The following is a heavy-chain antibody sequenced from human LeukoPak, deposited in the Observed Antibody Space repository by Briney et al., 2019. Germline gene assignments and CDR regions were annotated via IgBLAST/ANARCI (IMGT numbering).Heavy chain of an antibody. J-gene: IGHJ4*02. D-gene: IGHD3-10*01. V-gene: IGHV3-48*01. CDR2: ISSTSSTI. CDR3: AREPYYYTSGSRHFDY. CDR1: GFAFNSHS. Sequence: GGSLRLSCAASGFAFNSHSMNRVRQAPGKGLEWISYISSTSSTIYYADSVRGRLTISRDNAKNSLYLQMNSLRAEDTAVYYCAREPYYYTSGSRHFDYWGQGTLVTVSS.